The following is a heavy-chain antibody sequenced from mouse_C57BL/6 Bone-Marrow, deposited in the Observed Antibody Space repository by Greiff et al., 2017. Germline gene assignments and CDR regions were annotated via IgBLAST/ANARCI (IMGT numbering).Heavy chain of an antibody. Sequence: QVQLQQPGAELVMPGASVKLSCKASGYTFTSYWMHWVKQRPGQGLEWIGEIDPSDSYTNYNQKFKGKSTLTVDKSSSTAYMQLSRLTSEDSAVYYCARESGQLRPYYFDNWGQHTTLTVSS. CDR2: IDPSDSYT. J-gene: IGHJ2*01. D-gene: IGHD3-2*02. V-gene: IGHV1-69*01. CDR1: GYTFTSYW. CDR3: ARESGQLRPYYFDN.